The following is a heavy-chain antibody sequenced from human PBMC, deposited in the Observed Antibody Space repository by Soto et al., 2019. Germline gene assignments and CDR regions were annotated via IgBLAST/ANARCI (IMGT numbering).Heavy chain of an antibody. J-gene: IGHJ4*02. CDR3: ARDRGEVDY. D-gene: IGHD3-10*01. CDR2: IYYSGST. Sequence: SETLSLTCTVSGGSISSYYWSWIRQPPGKGLEWIGYIYYSGSTNYNPSLKSRVTISVDTSKNQFSLKLSSVTAADTAVYYCARDRGEVDYWGQGTLVTVSS. V-gene: IGHV4-59*01. CDR1: GGSISSYY.